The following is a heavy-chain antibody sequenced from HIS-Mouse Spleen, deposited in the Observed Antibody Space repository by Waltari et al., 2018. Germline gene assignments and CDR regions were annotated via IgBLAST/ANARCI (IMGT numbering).Heavy chain of an antibody. CDR1: GGSFSGYY. D-gene: IGHD1-7*01. J-gene: IGHJ4*02. CDR3: ARKLTGTLDY. CDR2: SNHSGST. V-gene: IGHV4-34*01. Sequence: QVQLQQWGAGLLKPSETLSLTCAVYGGSFSGYYWSWIRQPPGKGLEWIGESNHSGSTNCNPSLKSRGTISVDTSKNQFSLKLSSVTAADTAVYYCARKLTGTLDYWGQGTLVTVSS.